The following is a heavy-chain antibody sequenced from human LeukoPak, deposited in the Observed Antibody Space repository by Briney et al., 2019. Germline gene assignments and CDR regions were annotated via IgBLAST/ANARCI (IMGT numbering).Heavy chain of an antibody. CDR1: GGSISSYY. CDR3: ARVVCDYFSGCYFDY. Sequence: PSETLSLTCTVSGGSISSYYWSWIRQPPGKGLEWIGYTYHSGSTYYNPSLKGRVTISVDRSKNQFSLKLSSVTAADTAVYYCARVVCDYFSGCYFDYWGQGTLVTVSA. CDR2: TYHSGST. J-gene: IGHJ4*02. D-gene: IGHD2/OR15-2a*01. V-gene: IGHV4-59*12.